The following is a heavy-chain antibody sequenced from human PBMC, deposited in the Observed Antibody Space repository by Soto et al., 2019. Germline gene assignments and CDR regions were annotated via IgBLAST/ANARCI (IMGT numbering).Heavy chain of an antibody. Sequence: GRSLRISCAAAEFTFSSYAMSWVRQAPGKGLECVSAISGSGDITYYADSVKGRSAISRDNSKNTLYLQMNSLRAEDTAVYYCAQDTYLDYSDSSGYYPWYYYGLDVWGQGTTVTVSS. CDR2: ISGSGDIT. V-gene: IGHV3-23*01. J-gene: IGHJ6*02. CDR1: EFTFSSYA. D-gene: IGHD3-22*01. CDR3: AQDTYLDYSDSSGYYPWYYYGLDV.